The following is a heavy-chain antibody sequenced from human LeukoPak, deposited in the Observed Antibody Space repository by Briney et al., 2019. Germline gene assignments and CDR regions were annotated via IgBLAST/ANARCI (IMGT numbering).Heavy chain of an antibody. CDR3: ARYDFWSGFGWFDP. Sequence: PVKVSCKASGGTFSSYAISWVRQAPGQGLEWMRGIIPIFGTANYAQKFQGRVTITADESTSTAYMELSSLRSEDTAVYYCARYDFWSGFGWFDPWGQGTLVTVSS. CDR2: IIPIFGTA. V-gene: IGHV1-69*01. J-gene: IGHJ5*02. CDR1: GGTFSSYA. D-gene: IGHD3-3*01.